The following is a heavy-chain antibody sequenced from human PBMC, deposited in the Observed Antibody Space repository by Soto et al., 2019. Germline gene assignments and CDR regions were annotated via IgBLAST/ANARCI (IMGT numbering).Heavy chain of an antibody. D-gene: IGHD3-9*01. CDR1: GFTLTTYG. J-gene: IGHJ6*02. CDR3: ARAWETGTGYYDLLLYYYGLDV. Sequence: QVQLVESGGGVVQPGRSLRLSCTASGFTLTTYGMHWVRQAPGKGLEWVAVIWNDGTNKYHADSVKGRFTVPTDNSKKTLSLQMNSLIVDDTAVYYCARAWETGTGYYDLLLYYYGLDVWSQGTTVTVYS. V-gene: IGHV3-33*01. CDR2: IWNDGTNK.